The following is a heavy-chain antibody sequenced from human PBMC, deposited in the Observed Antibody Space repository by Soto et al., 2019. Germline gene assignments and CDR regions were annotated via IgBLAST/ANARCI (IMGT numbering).Heavy chain of an antibody. V-gene: IGHV4-34*01. CDR3: ARGGKWSFWRNGMDV. CDR1: GGSISSYY. D-gene: IGHD3-3*01. CDR2: INHSGST. Sequence: SETLSLTCTVSGGSISSYYWSWIRQPPGKGLEWIGEINHSGSTNYNPSLKSRVTISVDTSKNQFSLKLSSVTAADTAVYYCARGGKWSFWRNGMDVWGQGTTVTAP. J-gene: IGHJ6*02.